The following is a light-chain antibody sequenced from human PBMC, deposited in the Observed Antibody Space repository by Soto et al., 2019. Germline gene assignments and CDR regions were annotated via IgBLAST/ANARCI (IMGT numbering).Light chain of an antibody. CDR2: AAS. CDR3: QQLERYPST. Sequence: EIKMTQSPAALSASVGDRVTITCRASHIITSYLNWYQQKAGKAPDLLIYAASSLQSGVPSRFSGSGSATDFTLTISNLQPEDFATYYCQQLERYPSTFGGGTMV. J-gene: IGKJ4*01. CDR1: HIITSY. V-gene: IGKV1-39*01.